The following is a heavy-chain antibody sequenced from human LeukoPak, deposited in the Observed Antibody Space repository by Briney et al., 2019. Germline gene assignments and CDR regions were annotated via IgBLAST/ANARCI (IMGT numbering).Heavy chain of an antibody. Sequence: SETLSLTCAVYGGSFSGYYWSWIRQPPGKGLEWIGEINHSGSTNYNPSLKSRVTISVDTSKNQFSLKLSSVTAADTAVYYCARGSRLIQDIVVVPAAVGYYFDYWGQGTLVTVSS. V-gene: IGHV4-34*01. CDR3: ARGSRLIQDIVVVPAAVGYYFDY. CDR1: GGSFSGYY. CDR2: INHSGST. J-gene: IGHJ4*02. D-gene: IGHD2-2*01.